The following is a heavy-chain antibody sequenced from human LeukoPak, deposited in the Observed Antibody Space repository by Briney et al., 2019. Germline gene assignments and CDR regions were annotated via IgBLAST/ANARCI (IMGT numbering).Heavy chain of an antibody. V-gene: IGHV1-2*02. D-gene: IGHD6-13*01. CDR2: INPNSGGT. CDR3: ARVRRSSSWYGHDAFDI. CDR1: GYTFTGYY. Sequence: ASVTVSCMASGYTFTGYYMHWVRQAPGQGLEWMGWINPNSGGTNYAQKFQGRVTMTRDTSISTAYMELSRLRSDDTAVYYCARVRRSSSWYGHDAFDIWGQGTMVTVSS. J-gene: IGHJ3*02.